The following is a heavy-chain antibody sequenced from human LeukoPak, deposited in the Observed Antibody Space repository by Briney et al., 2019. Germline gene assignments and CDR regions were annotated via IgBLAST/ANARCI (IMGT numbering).Heavy chain of an antibody. CDR1: GGSVSSGSYY. J-gene: IGHJ4*02. D-gene: IGHD5-18*01. Sequence: SETLSLTCTVSGGSVSSGSYYWNWIRQPPGKVLEWIGYIYYSGSTNYNPSLKSRVTISVDTSKNQFSLKLISVTAADTAVYYCARPRGYHYGFFDYWGQGTLVTVSS. V-gene: IGHV4-61*01. CDR2: IYYSGST. CDR3: ARPRGYHYGFFDY.